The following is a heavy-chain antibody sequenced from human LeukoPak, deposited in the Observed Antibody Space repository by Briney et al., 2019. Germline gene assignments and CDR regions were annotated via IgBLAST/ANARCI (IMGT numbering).Heavy chain of an antibody. V-gene: IGHV1-18*01. CDR1: GYTFTSYG. CDR3: ARQRVMITFGGVIVRGYFDY. J-gene: IGHJ4*02. D-gene: IGHD3-16*02. CDR2: ISAYNGNT. Sequence: ASVKVSCKASGYTFTSYGISWVRQAPGQGLEWMGWISAYNGNTNYAQKLQGRVTMTTDTSTSTAYMELRSLRSDDTAVYYCARQRVMITFGGVIVRGYFDYWGQGTLVTVSS.